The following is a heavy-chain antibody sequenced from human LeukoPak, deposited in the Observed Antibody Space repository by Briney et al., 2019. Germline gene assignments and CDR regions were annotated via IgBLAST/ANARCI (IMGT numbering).Heavy chain of an antibody. CDR1: GFTFSSYG. D-gene: IGHD6-19*01. Sequence: PGGSLRLSCAASGFTFSSYGMHWVRQAPGKGLEWVAFIRYDGSNKYYADSVKGRFTISRDNSKNTLYLQMNSLRAEDTAVYYCAKDTSSGWFSLDYWGQGTLVTVSS. CDR2: IRYDGSNK. V-gene: IGHV3-30*02. CDR3: AKDTSSGWFSLDY. J-gene: IGHJ4*02.